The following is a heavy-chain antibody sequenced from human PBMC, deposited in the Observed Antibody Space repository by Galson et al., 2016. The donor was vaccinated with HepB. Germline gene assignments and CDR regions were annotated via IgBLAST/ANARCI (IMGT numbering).Heavy chain of an antibody. CDR1: GYTFTDYYF. D-gene: IGHD2-8*02. J-gene: IGHJ6*03. Sequence: SVKVSCKASGYTFTDYYFMYWVRQAPGQGLEWTGQINPNTGDTNYAQKFQGRVTMTRDTSISTAYMDLTRLTDEDTAVYYCARDKGEAGGQHYFYMDVWGKGTTVTVSS. CDR2: INPNTGDT. CDR3: ARDKGEAGGQHYFYMDV. V-gene: IGHV1-2*06.